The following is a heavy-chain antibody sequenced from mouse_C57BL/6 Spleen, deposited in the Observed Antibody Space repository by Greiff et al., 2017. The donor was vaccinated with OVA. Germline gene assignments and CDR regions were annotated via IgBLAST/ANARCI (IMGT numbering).Heavy chain of an antibody. CDR2: IYPGSGST. CDR3: ARKIYYGSSHSFDY. Sequence: QVQLQQPGAELVKPGASVKMSCKASGYTFTSYWITWVKQRPGQGLEWIGDIYPGSGSTNYNEQFKSKATLTVDTSSSTAYMQLSSLTSEDSAVYYCARKIYYGSSHSFDYWGQGTTLTVSS. V-gene: IGHV1-55*01. CDR1: GYTFTSYW. J-gene: IGHJ2*01. D-gene: IGHD1-1*01.